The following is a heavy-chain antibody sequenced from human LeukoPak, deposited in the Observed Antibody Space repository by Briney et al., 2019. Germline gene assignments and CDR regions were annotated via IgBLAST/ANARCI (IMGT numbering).Heavy chain of an antibody. CDR3: ARTPQSDFDY. J-gene: IGHJ4*02. CDR2: IYPGDSDT. D-gene: IGHD1-14*01. V-gene: IGHV5-51*01. CDR1: GSSFINYW. Sequence: GESSKISCKGSGSSFINYWIGWVRPMRGKRVDWMGIIYPGDSDTRYSPSFQGQVTISADKSISTAYLQWSSLKASDTAMYYCARTPQSDFDYWGQGTLVTVSS.